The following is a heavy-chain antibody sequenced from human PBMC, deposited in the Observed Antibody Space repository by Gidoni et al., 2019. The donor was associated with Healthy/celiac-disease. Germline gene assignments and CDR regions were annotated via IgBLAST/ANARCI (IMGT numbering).Heavy chain of an antibody. D-gene: IGHD1-1*01. CDR3: TTDDWNEDQPLY. Sequence: EVQLVESGGGLVKPGGSLRLSCAASGFPFSNAWMSWVRQAPGKGREWVGRSKSKTEGGTTDYAAPVKGRFTSSRDDSKNTLYLQMNSLKTEDTAVYYCTTDDWNEDQPLYWGQGTLVTVSS. V-gene: IGHV3-15*01. CDR1: GFPFSNAW. J-gene: IGHJ4*02. CDR2: SKSKTEGGTT.